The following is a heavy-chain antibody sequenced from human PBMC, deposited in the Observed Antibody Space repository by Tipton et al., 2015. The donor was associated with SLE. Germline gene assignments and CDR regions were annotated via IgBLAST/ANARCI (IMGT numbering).Heavy chain of an antibody. J-gene: IGHJ6*02. D-gene: IGHD4/OR15-4a*01. CDR3: ARSGAVGARHNGLDV. CDR1: GGSISGYY. V-gene: IGHV4-59*12. CDR2: IYHSGSA. Sequence: TLSLTCTVSGGSISGYYWNWIRQPPGKGLEWIGYIYHSGSANFNPSLKSRVTMFVDKSKNQFSLKVESVTAADTAVYFCARSGAVGARHNGLDVWGRGTTVTVSS.